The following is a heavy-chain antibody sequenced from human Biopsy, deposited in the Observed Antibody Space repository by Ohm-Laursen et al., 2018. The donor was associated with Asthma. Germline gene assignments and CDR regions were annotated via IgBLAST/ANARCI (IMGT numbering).Heavy chain of an antibody. CDR2: INPNSGGT. D-gene: IGHD6-13*01. V-gene: IGHV1-2*06. CDR3: ARGQKSAGDRWFDP. Sequence: SVKVSCKASGYTFIGCHIHWMRQAPGQGLEWMGQINPNSGGTNYAQKFQSRVTMTRDTSISTAYMEVSRLRSDDTAVYYCARGQKSAGDRWFDPWGQGTLVTVSS. CDR1: GYTFIGCH. J-gene: IGHJ5*02.